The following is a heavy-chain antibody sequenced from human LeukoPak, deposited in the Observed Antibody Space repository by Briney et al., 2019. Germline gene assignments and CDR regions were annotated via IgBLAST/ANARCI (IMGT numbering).Heavy chain of an antibody. D-gene: IGHD6-19*01. V-gene: IGHV3-48*04. J-gene: IGHJ3*02. CDR1: GFTFSSYA. CDR2: ISSSGSTI. Sequence: GGSLRHSCAASGFTFSSYAMSWVRQAPGKGLEWVSYISSSGSTIYYADSVKGRFIISRDNAKNSLCLQMNSLRAEDTAVYSCARSRGYSSGWYVAFDIWGQGTMVTVSS. CDR3: ARSRGYSSGWYVAFDI.